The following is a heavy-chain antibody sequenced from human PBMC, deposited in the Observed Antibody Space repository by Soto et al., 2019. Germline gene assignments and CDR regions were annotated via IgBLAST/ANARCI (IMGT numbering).Heavy chain of an antibody. CDR3: ARDWSMVATSY. J-gene: IGHJ4*02. D-gene: IGHD5-12*01. V-gene: IGHV1-3*01. CDR2: INAGNGNT. CDR1: GYTFTSYA. Sequence: ASVKVSCKASGYTFTSYAMHWLRQAPGQRLEWMGWINAGNGNTKYSQKFQGRVTITRDTSASTAYMELSSLRSEDTAVYYCARDWSMVATSYWGQGTLVTVSS.